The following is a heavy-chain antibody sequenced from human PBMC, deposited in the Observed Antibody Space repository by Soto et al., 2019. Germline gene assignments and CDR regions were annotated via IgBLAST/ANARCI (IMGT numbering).Heavy chain of an antibody. V-gene: IGHV4-39*01. CDR1: GASISSSNYY. CDR3: ATYGGNTGRFDY. Sequence: PSETLSLTCTVSGASISSSNYYWGWIRQPPGKGLQWIGSVTTYYNPSLRGRVTISVDPSENQFSLHLTSVTAADTAVYYCATYGGNTGRFDYWGLGTLVTVS. CDR2: SVTT. D-gene: IGHD4-17*01. J-gene: IGHJ4*02.